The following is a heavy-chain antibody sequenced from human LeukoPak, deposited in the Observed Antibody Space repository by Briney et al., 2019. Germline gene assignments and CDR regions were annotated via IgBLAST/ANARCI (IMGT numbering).Heavy chain of an antibody. V-gene: IGHV4-31*03. Sequence: SETLSLTCTVSGGSISSGGYYWSWIRQHPGKGLEWIGYIYYSGSTYYNPSLKSRVTISVDTSKNQFSLKLSSVTAADTAVYYCARTKYKYCSSTSCRLDAFDIWGQGTMVTVSS. J-gene: IGHJ3*02. CDR2: IYYSGST. D-gene: IGHD2-2*01. CDR1: GGSISSGGYY. CDR3: ARTKYKYCSSTSCRLDAFDI.